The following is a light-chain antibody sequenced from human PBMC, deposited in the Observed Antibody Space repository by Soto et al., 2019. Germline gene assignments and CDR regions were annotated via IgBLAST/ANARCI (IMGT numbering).Light chain of an antibody. CDR2: EVT. V-gene: IGLV2-14*01. CDR3: SSYTSSVTRV. CDR1: SSDVGGYDT. Sequence: QPVLTQPASVSGSPGQSLTISCTGTSSDVGGYDTVSWYQQHPGKAPRLIIYEVTNRPSGVSYRFSASKSGNTASLTISGLQAEDEADYFCSSYTSSVTRVFGTGTKLTVL. J-gene: IGLJ1*01.